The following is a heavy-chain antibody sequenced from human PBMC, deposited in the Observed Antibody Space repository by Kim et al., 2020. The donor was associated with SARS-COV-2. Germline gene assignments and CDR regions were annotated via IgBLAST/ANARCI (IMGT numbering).Heavy chain of an antibody. CDR2: INHSGST. J-gene: IGHJ6*02. V-gene: IGHV4-34*01. D-gene: IGHD2-15*01. CDR3: ARGFGYCSGGSCYYVRFGYDGMDV. CDR1: GGSFSGYY. Sequence: SETLSLTCAVYGGSFSGYYWSWIRQPPGKGLEWIGEINHSGSTNYNPSLKSRVTISVDTSKNQFSLKLSSVTVADTAVYYCARGFGYCSGGSCYYVRFGYDGMDVWGQGTTVTVSS.